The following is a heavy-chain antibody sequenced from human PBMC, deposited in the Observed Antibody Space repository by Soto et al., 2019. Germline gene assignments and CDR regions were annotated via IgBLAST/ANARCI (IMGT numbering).Heavy chain of an antibody. Sequence: GSLSLSCTASGFLLTDYYMRWIRQPPGKGLEWLAYIDGSSDYTNSADSVKGRFTISRDNAKNSVFLQMNNLRADDTAVYYCARDLRFSSTNYFDFWGRGTLVTVSS. CDR1: GFLLTDYY. CDR3: ARDLRFSSTNYFDF. D-gene: IGHD2-8*01. J-gene: IGHJ4*02. CDR2: IDGSSDYT. V-gene: IGHV3-11*06.